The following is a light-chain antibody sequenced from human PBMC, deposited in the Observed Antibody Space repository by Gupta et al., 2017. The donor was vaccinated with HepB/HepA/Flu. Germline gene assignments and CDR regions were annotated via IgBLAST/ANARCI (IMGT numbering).Light chain of an antibody. J-gene: IGKJ1*01. V-gene: IGKV3-15*01. Sequence: EIVMTQSPATLSVSPGDRATLSCRASQSVSSNLAWYQQKPGQAPRLLMYGASTRATGIPDRFSGSGSGTEFTLTISSLQSEDFAVYYCQQYNNWPPTFDQGTKVEIK. CDR1: QSVSSN. CDR3: QQYNNWPPT. CDR2: GAS.